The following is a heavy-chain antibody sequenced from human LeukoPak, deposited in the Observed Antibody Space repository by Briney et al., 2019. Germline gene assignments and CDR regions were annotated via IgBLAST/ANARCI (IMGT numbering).Heavy chain of an antibody. Sequence: SETLSLTCTVSGGSISSSIYYWGWIRQPPGKGLEWIGSIYYSGSTYYNPSLKSRVTISVDTSKNRFSLKLSSVTAADTAVYYCATIFESWFDPWGQGTLVTVSS. CDR3: ATIFESWFDP. CDR2: IYYSGST. J-gene: IGHJ5*02. V-gene: IGHV4-39*07. D-gene: IGHD3-3*01. CDR1: GGSISSSIYY.